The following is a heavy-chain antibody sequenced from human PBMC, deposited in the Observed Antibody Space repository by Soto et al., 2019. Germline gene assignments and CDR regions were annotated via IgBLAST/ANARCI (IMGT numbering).Heavy chain of an antibody. CDR1: GGTFSSYA. J-gene: IGHJ6*02. Sequence: SVKVSCKASGGTFSSYAISWVRQAPGQGLEWMGGIIPIFGTANYAQKFQGRVTVTADKSTSTAYMELSSLRSEDTAVYYCARDECSGGSCYSGRHYYYYYGMDVWGQGTTVTVSS. CDR3: ARDECSGGSCYSGRHYYYYYGMDV. D-gene: IGHD2-15*01. CDR2: IIPIFGTA. V-gene: IGHV1-69*06.